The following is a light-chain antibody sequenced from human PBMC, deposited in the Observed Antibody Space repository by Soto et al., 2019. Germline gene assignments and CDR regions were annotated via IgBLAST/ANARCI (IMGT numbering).Light chain of an antibody. J-gene: IGKJ1*01. Sequence: EIQVTQSPSTLSGSVGDRVTITCRASQTISSWLAWYQQKPGKAPKLLIYKASTLKSGVPSRFSGSGSGTEFTLTISSLQPDDFATYYCQHYNSYSEAFGQGTKVAI. CDR2: KAS. CDR3: QHYNSYSEA. CDR1: QTISSW. V-gene: IGKV1-5*03.